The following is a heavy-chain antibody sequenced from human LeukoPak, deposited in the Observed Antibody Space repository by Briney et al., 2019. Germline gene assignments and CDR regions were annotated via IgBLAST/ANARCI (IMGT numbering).Heavy chain of an antibody. D-gene: IGHD6-13*01. CDR3: ARHSPYSSSPLTWYFDY. Sequence: PSETLSLTCTVSGGSISSSSYYWGWIRQPPGKGLEWIGSIYYSGSTYYNPSLKSRVTISVDTSKNQFSLKLSSVTAADTAVYYCARHSPYSSSPLTWYFDYWGQGTLVTVSS. J-gene: IGHJ4*02. CDR1: GGSISSSSYY. CDR2: IYYSGST. V-gene: IGHV4-39*01.